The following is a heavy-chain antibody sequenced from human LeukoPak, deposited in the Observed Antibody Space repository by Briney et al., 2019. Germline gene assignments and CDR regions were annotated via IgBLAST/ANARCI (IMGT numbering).Heavy chain of an antibody. CDR2: IKEDGSEK. Sequence: GGSLRLSCAVSGFTLCSYWMSWVRQSPEKGLEWVANIKEDGSEKYYVDSVKGRFTISRDNAKNSLYLQMNSLRAEDTAVYFCARARATGEFDCWGQGTLVTVSS. J-gene: IGHJ4*02. CDR3: ARARATGEFDC. V-gene: IGHV3-7*01. D-gene: IGHD1-26*01. CDR1: GFTLCSYW.